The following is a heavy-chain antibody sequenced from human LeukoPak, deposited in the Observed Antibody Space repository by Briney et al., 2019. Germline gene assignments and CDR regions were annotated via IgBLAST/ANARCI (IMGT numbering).Heavy chain of an antibody. CDR1: GFTFTSYS. D-gene: IGHD1-26*01. CDR3: AXXXXWXXTPFDY. V-gene: IGHV3-23*01. Sequence: GGSLRLSCAASGFTFTSYSMNWVRQAPGKGLEWVSTISGGGGSTYYADSVKGRFTISRDNSKNTLYLQVNSLRAEDTAVYYCAXXXXWXXTPFDYWGQGTLVTVSS. CDR2: ISGGGGST. J-gene: IGHJ4*02.